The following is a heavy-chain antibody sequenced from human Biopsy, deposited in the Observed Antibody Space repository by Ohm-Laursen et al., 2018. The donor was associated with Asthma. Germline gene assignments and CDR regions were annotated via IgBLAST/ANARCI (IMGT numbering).Heavy chain of an antibody. Sequence: SDTLSLTCTVSGASIKTDDHYWSWLRQPPGKGLEWFGFIHYSGSTSYNPSLKSRVTISVDTSKNQFSLQLKSVTAADTAVYFCARKLRSLGAFDYWGQGTLVSVSS. CDR3: ARKLRSLGAFDY. CDR1: GASIKTDDHY. J-gene: IGHJ4*02. V-gene: IGHV4-30-4*02. D-gene: IGHD3-16*01. CDR2: IHYSGST.